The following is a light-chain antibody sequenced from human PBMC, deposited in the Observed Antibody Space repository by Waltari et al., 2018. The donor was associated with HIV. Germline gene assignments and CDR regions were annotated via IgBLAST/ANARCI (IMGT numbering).Light chain of an antibody. V-gene: IGKV1-5*03. J-gene: IGKJ1*01. CDR3: QHYNTSSPWT. CDR1: QSIDTW. CDR2: KTS. Sequence: DIQMTQSPSTLSTSVGDRITITCRASQSIDTWLAWYQQKPGKAPKLLVYKTSSLQSGVPSRFSGSGSETEFTLTISSLQPDDFATYYCQHYNTSSPWTFGQGTRVDI.